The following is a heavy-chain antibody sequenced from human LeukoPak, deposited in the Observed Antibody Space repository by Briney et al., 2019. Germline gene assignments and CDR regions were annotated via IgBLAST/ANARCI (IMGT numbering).Heavy chain of an antibody. Sequence: TPSETLSLTCTVSGGSISSSSYYWGWIRQPPGKGLEWIGEINHSGSTNYNPSLKSRVTISVDTSKKQFSLRLNSVTAADTAVYYCARVGGYCSGSNCYGIVWFDPWGQGTLVTVSS. V-gene: IGHV4-39*01. CDR2: INHSGST. J-gene: IGHJ5*02. CDR3: ARVGGYCSGSNCYGIVWFDP. CDR1: GGSISSSSYY. D-gene: IGHD2-2*03.